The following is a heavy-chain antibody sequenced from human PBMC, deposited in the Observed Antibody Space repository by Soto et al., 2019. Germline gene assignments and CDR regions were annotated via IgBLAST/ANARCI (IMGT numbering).Heavy chain of an antibody. CDR1: GFTFSSYS. CDR2: ISSSSSYI. D-gene: IGHD6-13*01. Sequence: GGSLRLSCAASGFTFSSYSMNWVRQAPGKGLEWVSSISSSSSYIYYADSVKGRFTISRDNAKNSLYLQMNSLRAEDTAVYYCARGAAAGTKLASYYYYGMDVWGQGTTVTVSS. CDR3: ARGAAAGTKLASYYYYGMDV. V-gene: IGHV3-21*01. J-gene: IGHJ6*02.